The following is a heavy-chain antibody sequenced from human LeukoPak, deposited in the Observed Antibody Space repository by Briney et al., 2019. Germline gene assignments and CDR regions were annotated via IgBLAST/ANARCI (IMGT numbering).Heavy chain of an antibody. J-gene: IGHJ3*02. Sequence: ASVKVSCKASGYTFTGYYMHWVRQAPGQGLEWMGWINPNSGGTNYAQKFQGRVTMTRDTSISTAYMELSRLRSDDTAVYYCARDYTNDIVGGRAFDIWGQGTMVTVSS. CDR3: ARDYTNDIVGGRAFDI. CDR2: INPNSGGT. D-gene: IGHD5-12*01. CDR1: GYTFTGYY. V-gene: IGHV1-2*02.